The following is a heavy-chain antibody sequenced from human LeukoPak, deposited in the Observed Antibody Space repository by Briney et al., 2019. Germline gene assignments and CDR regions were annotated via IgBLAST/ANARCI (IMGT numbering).Heavy chain of an antibody. J-gene: IGHJ4*02. V-gene: IGHV3-64D*06. CDR1: AFTFSSYA. CDR2: ITSNGGST. CDR3: VKGPARSSAGFDY. D-gene: IGHD3-22*01. Sequence: GGPLRLSCPAFAFTFSSYAMHLARQAPGKGLEYLSAITSNGGSTYYGDSVKGRFTISRDNSKNTVYLQMSSLRAEDTAVYYCVKGPARSSAGFDYWGQGTLVTVSS.